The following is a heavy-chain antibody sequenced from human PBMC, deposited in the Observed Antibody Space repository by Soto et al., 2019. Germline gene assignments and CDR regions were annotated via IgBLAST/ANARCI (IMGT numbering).Heavy chain of an antibody. CDR1: GFTFSSYA. CDR3: VKDHSSSWYPYYYGMDV. J-gene: IGHJ6*02. D-gene: IGHD6-13*01. CDR2: ISSNGGST. Sequence: GGSLRLSCSASGFTFSSYAMHWVRQAPGKGLEYVSAISSNGGSTYYADSVKGRFTISRDNSKNTLYLQMSSLRAEDTAVYYRVKDHSSSWYPYYYGMDVWGQGTTVTVSS. V-gene: IGHV3-64D*06.